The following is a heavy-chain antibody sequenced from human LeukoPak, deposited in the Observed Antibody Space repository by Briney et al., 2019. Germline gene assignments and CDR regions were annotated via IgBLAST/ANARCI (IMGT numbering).Heavy chain of an antibody. CDR3: ATLKSYYGMDV. CDR2: IYYSGST. Sequence: PSETLSLTCTVSGGSISSYYWSWIRQPPGKGLEWIGYIYYSGSTNYNPSLKSRVTISVDTSKSQFSLKLSSVTAADTAVYYCATLKSYYGMDVWGQGTTVTVSS. J-gene: IGHJ6*02. V-gene: IGHV4-59*08. CDR1: GGSISSYY.